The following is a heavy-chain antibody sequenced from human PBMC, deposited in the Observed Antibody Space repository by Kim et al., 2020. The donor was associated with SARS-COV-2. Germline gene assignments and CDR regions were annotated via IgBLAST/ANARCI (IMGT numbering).Heavy chain of an antibody. CDR1: GYTFTSYG. CDR3: ARVRGYCSGGSCYPRDY. CDR2: ISAYNGNT. V-gene: IGHV1-18*04. J-gene: IGHJ4*02. D-gene: IGHD2-15*01. Sequence: ASVKVSCKASGYTFTSYGISWVRQAPGQGLEWMGWISAYNGNTNYAQKLQGRVTMTTDTSTSTAYMELRSLRSDDTAVNYCARVRGYCSGGSCYPRDYWGQGTLVTVSS.